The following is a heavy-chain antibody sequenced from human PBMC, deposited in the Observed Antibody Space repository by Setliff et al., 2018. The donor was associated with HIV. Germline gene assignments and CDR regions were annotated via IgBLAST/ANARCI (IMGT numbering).Heavy chain of an antibody. CDR1: SGSVNNYW. J-gene: IGHJ4*02. D-gene: IGHD3-22*01. CDR2: IYYSGST. V-gene: IGHV4-59*02. Sequence: SQTLSLTCNVSSGSVNNYWWTWIRQPPGKGLEWIGYIYYSGSTYYNPSLKSRVTISVDTSKNQFSLMLSSVTAADTAVYYCARLGDYDSSGYSWFDYWGQGTLVTVSS. CDR3: ARLGDYDSSGYSWFDY.